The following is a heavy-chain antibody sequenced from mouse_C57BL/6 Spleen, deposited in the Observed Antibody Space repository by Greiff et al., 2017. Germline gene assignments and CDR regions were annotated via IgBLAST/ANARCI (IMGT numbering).Heavy chain of an antibody. CDR3: AYYYGNPLCAY. D-gene: IGHD1-1*02. Sequence: VQLQQSGAELVKPGASVKLSCTASGFNIKDYYMHWVKQRTEQGLEWIGRIDPEDGETKYAPKFQGTATITADTSSNTAYLQLSRLTSEDTAVYNCAYYYGNPLCAYWGQGTLVTVSA. CDR1: GFNIKDYY. J-gene: IGHJ3*01. CDR2: IDPEDGET. V-gene: IGHV14-2*01.